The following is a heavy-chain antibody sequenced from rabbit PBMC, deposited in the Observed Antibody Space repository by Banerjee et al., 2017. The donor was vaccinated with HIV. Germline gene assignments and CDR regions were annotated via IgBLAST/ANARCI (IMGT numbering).Heavy chain of an antibody. CDR2: IYSGSSGST. V-gene: IGHV1S45*01. J-gene: IGHJ4*01. CDR1: GFSFSSVYW. CDR3: ARRSDASGDFRL. D-gene: IGHD1-1*01. Sequence: QEQLEESGGDLVKPGASLTLTCTASGFSFSSVYWICWVRQAPGKGLEWIACIYSGSSGSTNYASWAKGRITVSKTSSTTVTLQMTSLTAADTATYFCARRSDASGDFRLWGPGTLVTVS.